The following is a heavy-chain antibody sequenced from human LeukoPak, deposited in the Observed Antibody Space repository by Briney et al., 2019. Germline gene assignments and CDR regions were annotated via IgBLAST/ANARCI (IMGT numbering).Heavy chain of an antibody. V-gene: IGHV4-39*07. Sequence: PSETLSLTCTVSGGSISSSSYYWGWIRQPPGKGLEWIGSIYYSGSTYYNPSLKSRVTISVDTSKNQFSLKLSSVTAADTAVYYCARKDSDYGDSGNWYFDLWGRGTLVTVSS. CDR1: GGSISSSSYY. CDR2: IYYSGST. J-gene: IGHJ2*01. CDR3: ARKDSDYGDSGNWYFDL. D-gene: IGHD4-17*01.